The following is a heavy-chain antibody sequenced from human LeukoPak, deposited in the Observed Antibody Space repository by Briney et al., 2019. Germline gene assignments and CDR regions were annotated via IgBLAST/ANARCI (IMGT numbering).Heavy chain of an antibody. CDR3: AFGEFGVFWFDP. CDR2: IIPIFGTA. J-gene: IGHJ5*02. D-gene: IGHD3-10*01. V-gene: IGHV1-69*05. CDR1: GGTFSSYA. Sequence: SVKVSCKASGGTFSSYAISWVRQAPGQGLECMGRIIPIFGTANYAQKFQGRVTITTDKSTSTAYMELSSLRSEDTAVYYCAFGEFGVFWFDPWGQGTLVTVSS.